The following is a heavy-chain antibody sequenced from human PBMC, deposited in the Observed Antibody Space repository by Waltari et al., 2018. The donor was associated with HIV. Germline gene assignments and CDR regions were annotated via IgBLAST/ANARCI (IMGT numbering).Heavy chain of an antibody. CDR2: ISNDGSSK. V-gene: IGHV3-30-3*01. CDR3: ASPFYSDSTTYYYGLDY. Sequence: QVQLVESGGGVVQPGRSRRLSCAASGFTSSSFGMHWSRQAPGKGLEWVAVISNDGSSKYYADSVKGRFTISRDNSKNTLYLHMNSLRAEDTAVYYCASPFYSDSTTYYYGLDYWGQGTLVTVSS. D-gene: IGHD3-22*01. J-gene: IGHJ4*02. CDR1: GFTSSSFG.